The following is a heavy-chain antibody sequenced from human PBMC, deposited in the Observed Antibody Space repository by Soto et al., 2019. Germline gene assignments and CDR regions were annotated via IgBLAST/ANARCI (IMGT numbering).Heavy chain of an antibody. V-gene: IGHV3-48*03. J-gene: IGHJ3*01. Sequence: GGSLRLSCAASGFSFSSYEMNWVRQAPGKGLEWISYIGGSGGTKYSADSVKGRFIISRDNAQNSLYLQMNSLRVEDTGVYYCARDRGGDVGQFLFPDGFDLWGQGTMVTLSS. CDR2: IGGSGGTK. CDR1: GFSFSSYE. D-gene: IGHD3-10*01. CDR3: ARDRGGDVGQFLFPDGFDL.